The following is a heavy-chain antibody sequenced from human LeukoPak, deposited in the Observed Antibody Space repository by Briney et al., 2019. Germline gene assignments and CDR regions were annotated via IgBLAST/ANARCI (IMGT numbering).Heavy chain of an antibody. CDR3: ARVATIFGVVIFPNWFGP. J-gene: IGHJ5*02. CDR2: INPNSGGT. CDR1: GYTFTGYY. V-gene: IGHV1-2*02. Sequence: GASLKVSCKASGYTFTGYYMHWVRQAPGQGLEWMGWINPNSGGTNYAQKFQGRVTMTRETSISTANMDLSRLRSDDTAVYYCARVATIFGVVIFPNWFGPWGQGTLVTVS. D-gene: IGHD3-3*01.